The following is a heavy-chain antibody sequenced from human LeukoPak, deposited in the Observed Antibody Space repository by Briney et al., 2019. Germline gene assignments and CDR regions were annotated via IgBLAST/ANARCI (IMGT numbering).Heavy chain of an antibody. CDR2: IWYDGSNK. CDR1: GFTFSSYG. D-gene: IGHD5-24*01. CDR3: ARERMATTNWFDP. Sequence: WGSLRLSCAASGFTFSSYGMHWVRQAPGKGLEWVAVIWYDGSNKYYADSVKGRFTISRDNSKNTLYLQMNSLRAEDTAVYYCARERMATTNWFDPWGQGTLVTVSS. J-gene: IGHJ5*02. V-gene: IGHV3-33*01.